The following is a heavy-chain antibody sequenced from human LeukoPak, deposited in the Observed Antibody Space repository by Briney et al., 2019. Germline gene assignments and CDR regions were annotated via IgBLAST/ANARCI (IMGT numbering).Heavy chain of an antibody. Sequence: GRSLRLSCAASGFTFSSHGMHWVRQAPGKGLEWVAVISYDGSNKYYADSVKGRFTISRDNSKNTLYLQMNSLRAEDTAVYYCAKDRGSYSSGWTGFDYWGQGTLVTVSS. CDR2: ISYDGSNK. J-gene: IGHJ4*02. CDR3: AKDRGSYSSGWTGFDY. V-gene: IGHV3-30*18. D-gene: IGHD6-19*01. CDR1: GFTFSSHG.